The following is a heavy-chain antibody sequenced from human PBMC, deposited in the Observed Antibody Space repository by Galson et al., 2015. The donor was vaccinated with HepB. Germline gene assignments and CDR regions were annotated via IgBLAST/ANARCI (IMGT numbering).Heavy chain of an antibody. CDR2: ISGSRSSI. CDR1: RLILKSCG. J-gene: IGHJ4*02. D-gene: IGHD2-2*02. Sequence: SLRLSCAASRLILKSCGVNWVRQAPGKGLEWVSSISGSRSSIYYADSVKGRFTISRDNAKNSVFLQMNSLRAEDTAVYHCASCSSTSCYTLGFEDWGQGTLVTVSS. CDR3: ASCSSTSCYTLGFED. V-gene: IGHV3-21*06.